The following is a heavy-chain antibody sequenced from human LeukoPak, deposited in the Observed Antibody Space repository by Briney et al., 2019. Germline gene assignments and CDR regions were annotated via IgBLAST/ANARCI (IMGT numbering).Heavy chain of an antibody. Sequence: GGSLRLSCAASTFTFSSYWMSWVRQAPGKGLEWVASIKQDGSEKYYVDSVKGRFTISRDNAKNSLYLQMNSLRAEDTAVYYCARDQGRPTKPFEYWGQGTLVTVSS. D-gene: IGHD3-10*01. J-gene: IGHJ4*02. CDR1: TFTFSSYW. CDR2: IKQDGSEK. V-gene: IGHV3-7*01. CDR3: ARDQGRPTKPFEY.